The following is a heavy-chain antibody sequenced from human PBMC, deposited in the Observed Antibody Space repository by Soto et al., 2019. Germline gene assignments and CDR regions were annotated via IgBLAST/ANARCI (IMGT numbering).Heavy chain of an antibody. V-gene: IGHV1-69*01. CDR1: GGTFSSYA. CDR2: IIPIFGTA. CDR3: AREASFQLVPPYYFDY. D-gene: IGHD6-13*01. J-gene: IGHJ4*02. Sequence: QVQLMQSGAEVKKPGSSVKVSCKASGGTFSSYAISWVRQAPGQGLEWMGGIIPIFGTANYAQKFQGRVTITADESTSTAYMELSSLRSEDTAVYYCAREASFQLVPPYYFDYWGQGTLVTVSS.